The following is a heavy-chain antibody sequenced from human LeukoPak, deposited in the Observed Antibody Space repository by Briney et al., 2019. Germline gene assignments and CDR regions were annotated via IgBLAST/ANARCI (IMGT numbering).Heavy chain of an antibody. CDR2: IYHSGST. CDR1: GGSISSSNW. D-gene: IGHD3-22*01. V-gene: IGHV4-4*02. Sequence: SETLSLTCTVSGGSISSSNWWSWVRQPPGKGLEWIGEIYHSGSTNYNPSLKSRVTISVDKSKNQFSLKLSSVTAADTAVYYCARDYAGYYYDSSGPRGAFDIWGQGTMVTVSS. J-gene: IGHJ3*02. CDR3: ARDYAGYYYDSSGPRGAFDI.